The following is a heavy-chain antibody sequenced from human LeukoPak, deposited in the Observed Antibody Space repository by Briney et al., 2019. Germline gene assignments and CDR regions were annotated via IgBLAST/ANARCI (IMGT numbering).Heavy chain of an antibody. V-gene: IGHV4-4*07. Sequence: SETLSLTCTVSGGSINNYYWSWIRQPAGKGLEWIGRIYTRGSTNYNPSLKSRVTMSVDTSKNQFSLKLSSVTAADTAVYYCARVRYCTADICSGGDAFDIWGQGTMVSVSS. CDR2: IYTRGST. CDR3: ARVRYCTADICSGGDAFDI. J-gene: IGHJ3*02. CDR1: GGSINNYY. D-gene: IGHD2-8*02.